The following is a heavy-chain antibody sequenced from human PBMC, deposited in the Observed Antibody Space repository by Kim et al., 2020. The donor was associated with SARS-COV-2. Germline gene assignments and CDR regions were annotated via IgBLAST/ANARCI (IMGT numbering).Heavy chain of an antibody. Sequence: SETLSLTCTVSGGSVSSGSYYWSWIRQPPGKGLEWIGYIYYSGSTNYNPSLKSRVTISVDTSKNQFSLKLSSVTAADTAVYYCAREEVVAAMGLFDPWGQGTLVTVSS. D-gene: IGHD2-15*01. J-gene: IGHJ5*02. CDR1: GGSVSSGSYY. CDR3: AREEVVAAMGLFDP. V-gene: IGHV4-61*01. CDR2: IYYSGST.